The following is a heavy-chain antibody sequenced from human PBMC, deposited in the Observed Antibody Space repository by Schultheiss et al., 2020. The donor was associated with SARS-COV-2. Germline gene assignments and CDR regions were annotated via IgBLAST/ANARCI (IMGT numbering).Heavy chain of an antibody. D-gene: IGHD1-1*01. CDR1: GFTFSSYA. J-gene: IGHJ6*03. Sequence: GGSLRLSCAASGFTFSSYAMHWVRQAPGKGLEWVAVISYDGSNKHYADSVKGRFTISRDNSKNTLYLQTSSLRAEDTAVYYCARAKLEPTYYYYYMDVWGKGTTVTVSS. CDR3: ARAKLEPTYYYYYMDV. CDR2: ISYDGSNK. V-gene: IGHV3-30*04.